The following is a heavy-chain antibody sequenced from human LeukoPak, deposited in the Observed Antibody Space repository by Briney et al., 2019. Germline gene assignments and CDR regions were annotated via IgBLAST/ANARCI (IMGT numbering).Heavy chain of an antibody. CDR2: IYNSGST. CDR1: GGSIGSYY. J-gene: IGHJ4*02. V-gene: IGHV4-59*01. D-gene: IGHD5-24*01. Sequence: PSETLSLTCTVSGGSIGSYYWTWIRQPPGKGLEWIGYIYNSGSTNYNLSLKSRVTISVDTSKNQFSLKLSSVTAADTAVYYCARSRDGYNLDYWGQGTLVTVSS. CDR3: ARSRDGYNLDY.